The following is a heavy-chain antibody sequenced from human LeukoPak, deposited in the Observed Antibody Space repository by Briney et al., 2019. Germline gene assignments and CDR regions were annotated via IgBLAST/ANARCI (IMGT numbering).Heavy chain of an antibody. CDR3: ARDLAGYSSGWYLFNYYGMDV. V-gene: IGHV1-18*01. CDR2: ISAYNGNT. D-gene: IGHD6-19*01. CDR1: GYTFTSYG. Sequence: ASVKVSCKASGYTFTSYGISWVRQAPGQGLEWMGWISAYNGNTNYAQKLQGRVTMTIDTSTSTAYMELRSLRSDDTAVYYCARDLAGYSSGWYLFNYYGMDVWGQGTTVTVSS. J-gene: IGHJ6*02.